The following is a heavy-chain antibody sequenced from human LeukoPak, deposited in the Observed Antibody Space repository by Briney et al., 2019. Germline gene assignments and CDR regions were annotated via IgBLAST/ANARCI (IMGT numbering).Heavy chain of an antibody. CDR3: ARGYCGSTTCQYGDY. CDR1: GGSISNYY. V-gene: IGHV4-59*01. J-gene: IGHJ4*02. Sequence: SETLSLTCTVSGGSISNYYWSWIRQPPGKGLEWIGYIYFSGSTNYNPSLKSRVTISVDTSKNQFSLKLTSLTAADTAVYYCARGYCGSTTCQYGDYWGQGTLVTVSS. CDR2: IYFSGST. D-gene: IGHD2-2*01.